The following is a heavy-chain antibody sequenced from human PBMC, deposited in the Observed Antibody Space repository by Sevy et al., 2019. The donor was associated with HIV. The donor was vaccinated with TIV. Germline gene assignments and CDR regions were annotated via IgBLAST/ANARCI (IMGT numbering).Heavy chain of an antibody. CDR3: ARDFGGYYYDSSGYYRSAGMDV. D-gene: IGHD3-22*01. CDR2: ISYDGSNK. J-gene: IGHJ6*02. Sequence: GGSLRLSCAASGFTFSSYAMHWVRQAPGKGLEWVAVISYDGSNKYYADSVKGRFTISRDNSKNTLYLQMNSLRAEDKAVYYCARDFGGYYYDSSGYYRSAGMDVWGQGTTVTVSS. V-gene: IGHV3-30-3*01. CDR1: GFTFSSYA.